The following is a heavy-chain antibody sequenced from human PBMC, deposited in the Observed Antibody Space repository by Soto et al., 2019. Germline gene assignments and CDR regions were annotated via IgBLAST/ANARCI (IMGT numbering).Heavy chain of an antibody. V-gene: IGHV3-49*04. J-gene: IGHJ6*02. Sequence: GSLRLSCTASGFTFGDYAMSWVRQAPGKGLEWVGFIRSKAYGGTTEYAASVKGRFTISRDDSKSIAYLQMNSLKTEDTAVYYCTSWATSGSYYYYYGMDVWGQGTTVTVSS. CDR1: GFTFGDYA. D-gene: IGHD1-26*01. CDR3: TSWATSGSYYYYYGMDV. CDR2: IRSKAYGGTT.